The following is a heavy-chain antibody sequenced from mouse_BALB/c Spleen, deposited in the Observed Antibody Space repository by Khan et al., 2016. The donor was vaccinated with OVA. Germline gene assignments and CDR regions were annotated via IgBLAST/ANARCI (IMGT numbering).Heavy chain of an antibody. CDR2: IWSGGST. Sequence: QVQLQQSGPGLVQPSQSLSITCTVSGFSLTTYGVHWVRQSPGKGLDWLGVIWSGGSTDYNAAFISRLSISKDSSKSQVFFKMNSLQVNDTAIYYCARNYDYDEGLAYWGQGTLVTVSA. V-gene: IGHV2-2*02. D-gene: IGHD2-4*01. CDR3: ARNYDYDEGLAY. CDR1: GFSLTTYG. J-gene: IGHJ3*01.